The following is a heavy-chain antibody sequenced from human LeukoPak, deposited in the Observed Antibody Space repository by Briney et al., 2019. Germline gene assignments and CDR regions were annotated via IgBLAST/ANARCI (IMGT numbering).Heavy chain of an antibody. CDR2: ISSSGSTI. Sequence: NAGGCLRPSCAASGFTFSDYYMSWIRQAPGKGLEWVSYISSSGSTIYYADSVKGRFTISRDNAKNSLYLQMNSLRAEDTAVYYCARGEIFCSCGSCGDAFDIWGQGTMVTVSS. D-gene: IGHD2-15*01. CDR1: GFTFSDYY. V-gene: IGHV3-11*04. CDR3: ARGEIFCSCGSCGDAFDI. J-gene: IGHJ3*02.